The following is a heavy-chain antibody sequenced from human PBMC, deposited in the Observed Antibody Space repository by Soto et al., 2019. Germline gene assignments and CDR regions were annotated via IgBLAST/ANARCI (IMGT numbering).Heavy chain of an antibody. D-gene: IGHD5-12*01. CDR3: VRDRYRGYDWAFDI. CDR1: GFTFSSYW. J-gene: IGHJ3*02. V-gene: IGHV3-7*01. Sequence: PGGSLRLSCAASGFTFSSYWMSWVRQAPGKGPEWVANVREDEREKYYVDSVRGRFTISRDNAKNSLYLQMNSLRVEDTAVYYCVRDRYRGYDWAFDIWGRGTMVTVSS. CDR2: VREDEREK.